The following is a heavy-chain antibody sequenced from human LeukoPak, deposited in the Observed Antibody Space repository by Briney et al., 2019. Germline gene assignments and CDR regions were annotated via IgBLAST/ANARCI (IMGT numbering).Heavy chain of an antibody. Sequence: SETLSLTCTVSGGSIDNSHYYWGWIRQPPGEGLEWIASIHYSGSTHYNPSLKSRVTISVDTSKNQFSLKLSSVTAADTAVYYCVRLASGLIDYWGQGTLVTVSS. J-gene: IGHJ4*02. D-gene: IGHD6-19*01. CDR1: GGSIDNSHYY. CDR3: VRLASGLIDY. CDR2: IHYSGST. V-gene: IGHV4-39*01.